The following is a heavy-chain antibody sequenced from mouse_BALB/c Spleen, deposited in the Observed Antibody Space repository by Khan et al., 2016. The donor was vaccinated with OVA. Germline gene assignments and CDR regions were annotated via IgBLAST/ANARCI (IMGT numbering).Heavy chain of an antibody. J-gene: IGHJ4*01. V-gene: IGHV3-2*02. D-gene: IGHD2-3*01. CDR2: ISYSGST. CDR1: GYSITSDYA. CDR3: ARDGSRYNYAMDY. Sequence: VQLKESGPGLVKPSQSLSLTCTVTGYSITSDYAWNCIRQFPGNKLEWMAYISYSGSTNYNPALKSRISITRDTSKNHFFLQLTSVTTEDTATCYCARDGSRYNYAMDYWGQGTSVTVSS.